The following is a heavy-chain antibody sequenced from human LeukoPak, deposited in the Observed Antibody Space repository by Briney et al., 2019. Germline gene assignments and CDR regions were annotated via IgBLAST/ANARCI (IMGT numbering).Heavy chain of an antibody. CDR3: AKDVNFDWLLPDY. V-gene: IGHV3-30*18. D-gene: IGHD3-9*01. Sequence: PGGSLRLSWAASGFTFSSYGMHWVRQAPVKGLEWVAVISYDGSNKYYADSVKGRFTISRDNSKNTLYLQMNSLRAEDTAVYYCAKDVNFDWLLPDYWGQGTLVTVSS. CDR2: ISYDGSNK. J-gene: IGHJ4*02. CDR1: GFTFSSYG.